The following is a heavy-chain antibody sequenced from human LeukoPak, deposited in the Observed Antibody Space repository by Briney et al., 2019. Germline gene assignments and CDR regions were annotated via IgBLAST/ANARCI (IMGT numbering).Heavy chain of an antibody. Sequence: KPGGSLRLSCAASGFTFSSYSMNWVRQAPGKGLEWVSSISSSSSYIYYADSVKGRFTISRDNAKNSLYLQMNSLRAEDTAVYYCARDGVTEYDFWSGSLYYYYYYYMDVWGKGTTVTVSS. V-gene: IGHV3-21*01. D-gene: IGHD3-3*01. CDR3: ARDGVTEYDFWSGSLYYYYYYYMDV. J-gene: IGHJ6*03. CDR1: GFTFSSYS. CDR2: ISSSSSYI.